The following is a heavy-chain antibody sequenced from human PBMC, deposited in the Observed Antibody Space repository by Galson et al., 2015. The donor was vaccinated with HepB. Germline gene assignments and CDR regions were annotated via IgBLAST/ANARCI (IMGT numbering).Heavy chain of an antibody. V-gene: IGHV3-23*01. CDR3: DTAIIQGYHF. Sequence: SLRLSCAASRFTCASYDMGWVRQAPGKGLEWVSVVSGRGDGSLYAESVKGRFTISRDDPKNSLHLQMRSLRADDTAIYYCDTAIIQGYHFWGHGTMGPVS. J-gene: IGHJ3*01. D-gene: IGHD5-18*01. CDR2: VSGRGDGS. CDR1: RFTCASYD.